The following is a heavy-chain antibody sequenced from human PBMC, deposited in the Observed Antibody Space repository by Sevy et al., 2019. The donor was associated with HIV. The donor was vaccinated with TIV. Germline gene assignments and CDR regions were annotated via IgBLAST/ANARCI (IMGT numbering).Heavy chain of an antibody. J-gene: IGHJ5*02. V-gene: IGHV4-34*01. CDR3: ARGRQQQLVRGWFDP. Sequence: SETLSLTCAVYGGSFSGYYWSWIRQPPGKGLEWIGEINHSGSTNYNPSLKSRVTISVDTSTNQFSLKLSSVTAADTAVYYCARGRQQQLVRGWFDPWGQGTLVTVSS. CDR1: GGSFSGYY. CDR2: INHSGST. D-gene: IGHD6-13*01.